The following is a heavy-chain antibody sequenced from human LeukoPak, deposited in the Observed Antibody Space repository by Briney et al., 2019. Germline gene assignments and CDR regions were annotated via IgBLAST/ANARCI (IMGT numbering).Heavy chain of an antibody. Sequence: GGSLRLSCVASGFTFSSYAMSWVRQASGKGLEWVSAIGGSGGNTYYSDSVKGRFTISRDNSKNTFYLQINSLRPEDTAVYYCATRTAATGPHFDSWGQGTLVTVSS. D-gene: IGHD1-14*01. CDR2: IGGSGGNT. J-gene: IGHJ4*02. CDR3: ATRTAATGPHFDS. V-gene: IGHV3-23*01. CDR1: GFTFSSYA.